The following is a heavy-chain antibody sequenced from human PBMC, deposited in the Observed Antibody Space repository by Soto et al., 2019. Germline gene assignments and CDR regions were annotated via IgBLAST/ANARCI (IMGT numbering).Heavy chain of an antibody. D-gene: IGHD3-3*01. J-gene: IGHJ6*02. Sequence: GASVKVSCKASGYTFTGYYMHWVRQAPGKGLEWMGWINPNRGSTGYAQNFQGRITMTRNISRNTAHMELGSLQSEDTAGYYCARERKFDFWRKGLDVWGQGTTGTVSS. V-gene: IGHV1-8*02. CDR2: INPNRGST. CDR3: ARERKFDFWRKGLDV. CDR1: GYTFTGYY.